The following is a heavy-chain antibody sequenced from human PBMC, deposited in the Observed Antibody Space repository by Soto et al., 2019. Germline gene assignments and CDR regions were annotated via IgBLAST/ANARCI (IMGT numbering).Heavy chain of an antibody. CDR1: GFTFSGSV. J-gene: IGHJ4*02. V-gene: IGHV3-73*01. CDR3: SSHNG. Sequence: EGSLRLSCADSGFTFSGSVMHWVRQASGKGLEWVGRIRSKANSYATAYAESVKGRFTISRDDSKNTAYLQMNSLKTEDTAAYYCSSHNGWGQGTLVTVSS. CDR2: IRSKANSYAT. D-gene: IGHD1-20*01.